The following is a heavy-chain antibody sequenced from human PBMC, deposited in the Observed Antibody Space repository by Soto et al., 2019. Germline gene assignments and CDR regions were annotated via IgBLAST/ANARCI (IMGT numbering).Heavy chain of an antibody. V-gene: IGHV4-59*01. CDR3: ARSSTLVRAAPFDP. CDR1: GGSISSYY. CDR2: MSYSGTT. Sequence: QVQLQESGPGLVKPSETLSLTCTVSGGSISSYYWTWIRQPPGKGLEWIAYMSYSGTTNYNPSLNSRVTISMDPSKNQFSLKLSSVTAADTAVYYCARSSTLVRAAPFDPWGQGNLVTVSS. D-gene: IGHD3-10*01. J-gene: IGHJ5*02.